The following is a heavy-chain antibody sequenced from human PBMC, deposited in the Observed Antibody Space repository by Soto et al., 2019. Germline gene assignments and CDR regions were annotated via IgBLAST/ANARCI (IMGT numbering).Heavy chain of an antibody. CDR1: GFTFNNYA. J-gene: IGHJ4*02. CDR3: AKDRLAGNFDY. V-gene: IGHV3-23*01. CDR2: ISNTGGGT. Sequence: EVQLLDSGGGLVQPGGSLGLSCAASGFTFNNYAMNWVRQAPGMGLEWVATISNTGGGTYYADSVKGRFTISRDNSKNTLYLQMSNPRVEDTAVYYCAKDRLAGNFDYWGQGTQVTVSS.